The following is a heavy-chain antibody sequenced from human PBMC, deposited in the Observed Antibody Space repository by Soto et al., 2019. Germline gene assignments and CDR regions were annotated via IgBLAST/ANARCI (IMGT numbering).Heavy chain of an antibody. CDR3: AREYYYDSSGYSFDY. J-gene: IGHJ4*02. D-gene: IGHD3-22*01. Sequence: QVQLVQSGAEVKKPGASVKVSCKASGYTFTSYGISWVRQAPGQGRECMGWISAYNGNTNYAQKLQGRETMTTDTSTRTADMELRSLRSDDTAVYYCAREYYYDSSGYSFDYWGQGTLVTVSS. V-gene: IGHV1-18*01. CDR1: GYTFTSYG. CDR2: ISAYNGNT.